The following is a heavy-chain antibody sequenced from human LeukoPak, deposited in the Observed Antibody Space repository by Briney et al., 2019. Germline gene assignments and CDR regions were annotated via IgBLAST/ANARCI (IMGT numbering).Heavy chain of an antibody. CDR1: GGSISTYS. V-gene: IGHV4-59*01. CDR3: ARVRLVGYDILTGYYSFDY. J-gene: IGHJ4*02. Sequence: PSETLSLTCTVFGGSISTYSWSWLRQPPGKGLEWIGYIYYSGNTNYNPSLKSRVTISVDTSKNQFSLKLSSVTAADTAVYYCARVRLVGYDILTGYYSFDYWGQGTLVTVSS. D-gene: IGHD3-9*01. CDR2: IYYSGNT.